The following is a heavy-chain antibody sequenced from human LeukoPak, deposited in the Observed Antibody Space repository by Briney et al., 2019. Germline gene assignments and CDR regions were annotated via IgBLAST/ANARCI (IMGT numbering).Heavy chain of an antibody. J-gene: IGHJ4*02. CDR3: ARDAATADY. Sequence: GGSLRLSCAASGFTFSRYWMSWVRQAPGKGLEWVANIKQDGSEKYYVDSVKGRFTISRDNAKNSLYLQMNSLRAEDTAVYYCARDAATADYWGQGTLVTVSS. CDR1: GFTFSRYW. V-gene: IGHV3-7*01. CDR2: IKQDGSEK. D-gene: IGHD6-25*01.